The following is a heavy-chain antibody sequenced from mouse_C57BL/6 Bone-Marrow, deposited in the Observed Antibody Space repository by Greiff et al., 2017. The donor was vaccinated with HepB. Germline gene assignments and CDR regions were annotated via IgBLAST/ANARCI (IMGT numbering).Heavy chain of an antibody. D-gene: IGHD1-1*01. J-gene: IGHJ4*01. CDR1: GYSITSGYY. CDR2: ISYDGSN. Sequence: VQLQQSGPGLVKPSQSLSLTCSVTGYSITSGYYWNWIRQFPGNKLEWMGYISYDGSNNYNPSLKNRISITRDTSKNQFFLKLNSVTTEDTATYYCARETTVVAYYAMDYWGQGTSVTVSS. CDR3: ARETTVVAYYAMDY. V-gene: IGHV3-6*01.